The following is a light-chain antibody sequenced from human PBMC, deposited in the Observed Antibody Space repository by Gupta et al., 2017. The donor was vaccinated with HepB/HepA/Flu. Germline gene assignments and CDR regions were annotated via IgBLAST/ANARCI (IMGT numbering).Light chain of an antibody. J-gene: IGKJ4*01. V-gene: IGKV3-20*01. CDR2: GTP. CDR1: QSFSRTF. CDR3: QQFGGSPLT. Sequence: ELALTQSPVTLSLSPGERVTLSCRASQSFSRTFLGWYHQKPGQAPRLLIYGTPNRATGIPDRLSGSGPGTDFTLTISGMEPEDFVVYYCQQFGGSPLTFGGGTKVEL.